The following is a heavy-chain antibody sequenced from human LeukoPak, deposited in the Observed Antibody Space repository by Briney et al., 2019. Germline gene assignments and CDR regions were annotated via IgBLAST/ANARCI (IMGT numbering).Heavy chain of an antibody. CDR2: ISWNSGSI. Sequence: GGSLRLSCAASGFTFNDYAMHWVRQAPGKGLEWVSGISWNSGSIGYADSVKGRFTISRDNAKNCLYLQMNSLRAEDTALYYCAITAAGQNWFDPWGQGTLVTVSS. CDR3: AITAAGQNWFDP. CDR1: GFTFNDYA. D-gene: IGHD1-14*01. V-gene: IGHV3-9*01. J-gene: IGHJ5*02.